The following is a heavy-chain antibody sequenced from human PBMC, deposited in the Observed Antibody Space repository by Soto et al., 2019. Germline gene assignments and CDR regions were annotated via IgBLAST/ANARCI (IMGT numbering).Heavy chain of an antibody. CDR2: ISGSGDST. CDR3: ARDQPGYSYGYGLGY. Sequence: GGSLRLSCAASGFTFSSYAMNWVRQAPGKGLEWVSVISGSGDSTYYADSVKGRFTISRDNSKNSLYLQMNSLRAEDTAVYYCARDQPGYSYGYGLGYWGQGTLVTVSS. CDR1: GFTFSSYA. D-gene: IGHD5-18*01. V-gene: IGHV3-23*01. J-gene: IGHJ4*02.